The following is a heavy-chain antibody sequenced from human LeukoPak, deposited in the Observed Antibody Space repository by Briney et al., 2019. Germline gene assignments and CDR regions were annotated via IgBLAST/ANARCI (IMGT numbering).Heavy chain of an antibody. CDR2: IKQDGSEK. CDR1: GFTFSSYW. CDR3: ARIRRGWSQNWDY. J-gene: IGHJ4*02. D-gene: IGHD6-19*01. Sequence: GSLRLSCAASGFTFSSYWMSWVRQAPGKGLEWVANIKQDGSEKYYVDSVKGRFTISRDNAKNSLYLQMNSLRAEDTAVYYCARIRRGWSQNWDYWGQGTLVTVSS. V-gene: IGHV3-7*01.